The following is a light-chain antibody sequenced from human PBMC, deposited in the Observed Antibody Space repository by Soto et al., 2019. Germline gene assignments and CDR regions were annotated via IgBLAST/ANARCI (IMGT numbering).Light chain of an antibody. CDR1: SSDVGGYNY. J-gene: IGLJ1*01. Sequence: QSVLAQPASVSGSPGQSITISCTGTSSDVGGYNYVSWYQQHPGKAPKLMIYEVINRPSGVSNRLSGSKSGNTASLTISGLQAEDEAYYYCSSYTSSSTSVFGTGTKVTVL. CDR3: SSYTSSSTSV. CDR2: EVI. V-gene: IGLV2-14*01.